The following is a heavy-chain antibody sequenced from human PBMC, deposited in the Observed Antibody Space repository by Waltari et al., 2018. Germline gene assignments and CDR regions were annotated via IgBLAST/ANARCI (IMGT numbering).Heavy chain of an antibody. CDR2: IYTSGST. CDR1: GGSISSYY. D-gene: IGHD3-3*01. V-gene: IGHV4-4*07. J-gene: IGHJ3*02. Sequence: QVQLQESGPGLVKPSETLSLTCTVSGGSISSYYWSWIRQPAGKGLEWIGRIYTSGSTNYNPSRKSRVTRAVDTSKNQFSLKLSSVTAADTAVYYCAREDYITIFGVEARGLNAFDIWGQGTMVTVSS. CDR3: AREDYITIFGVEARGLNAFDI.